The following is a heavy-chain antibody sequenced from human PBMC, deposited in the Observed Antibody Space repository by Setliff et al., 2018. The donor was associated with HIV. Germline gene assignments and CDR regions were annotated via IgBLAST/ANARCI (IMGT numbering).Heavy chain of an antibody. CDR1: GYTFTSYY. D-gene: IGHD3-3*02. V-gene: IGHV1-46*01. CDR3: ARDLAHGTVGIKS. J-gene: IGHJ4*02. Sequence: ASVKVSCKASGYTFTSYYMHWVRQAPGQGLEWMGIINPSSGSTTYAQKFQGRVTMTRDTSTSTAHLELSSLRPEDTAVYYCARDLAHGTVGIKSWGQGTLVTVSS. CDR2: INPSSGST.